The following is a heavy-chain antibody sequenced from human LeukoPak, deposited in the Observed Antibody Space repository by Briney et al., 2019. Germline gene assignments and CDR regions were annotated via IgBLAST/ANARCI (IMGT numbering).Heavy chain of an antibody. CDR3: ARMSGDGHNFMSY. J-gene: IGHJ4*02. CDR1: GFTFSTYW. D-gene: IGHD5-24*01. V-gene: IGHV3-7*03. Sequence: SGGSLRLSCEASGFTFSTYWMKWVRQAPGKGLEWVANIKKDGSQKYYVDSVKGRFTISRDISKNMLYLQINSLRAEDTAVYYCARMSGDGHNFMSYWGQGTLVTVSS. CDR2: IKKDGSQK.